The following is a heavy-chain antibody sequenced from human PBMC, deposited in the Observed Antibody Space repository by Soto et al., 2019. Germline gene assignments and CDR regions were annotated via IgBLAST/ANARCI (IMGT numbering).Heavy chain of an antibody. J-gene: IGHJ3*02. D-gene: IGHD1-1*01. CDR3: ARVERGTATTVVDAFDI. Sequence: QVQLQQWGAGLLKPSKTLSLTCAVYGGFVSSGSYYWSWIRQPPGKGLEGIGEMIHSGGSHCNPFLESRGTISVGTSKNKFYLKMSSVTAADKDLYYCARVERGTATTVVDAFDIWGPWTMVNVSS. V-gene: IGHV4-34*12. CDR2: MIHSGGS. CDR1: GGFVSSGSYY.